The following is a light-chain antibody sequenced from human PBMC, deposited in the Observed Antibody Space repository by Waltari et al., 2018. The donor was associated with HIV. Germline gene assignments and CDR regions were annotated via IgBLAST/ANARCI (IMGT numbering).Light chain of an antibody. CDR2: DVS. Sequence: QSALTQPRSVSGSPGQSVTISCTGTSSDVGAYNRVSWYQQHPGKAPKVVIYDVSEPPAGVPDRFSGPKSANPASPTISGLQADDEADYHCCSFAGSYIVFGTGTKVTVL. J-gene: IGLJ1*01. CDR3: CSFAGSYIV. V-gene: IGLV2-11*01. CDR1: SSDVGAYNR.